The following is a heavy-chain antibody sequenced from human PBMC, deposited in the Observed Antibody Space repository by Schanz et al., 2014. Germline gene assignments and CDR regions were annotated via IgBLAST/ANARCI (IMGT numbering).Heavy chain of an antibody. J-gene: IGHJ6*02. CDR2: IYTGGGT. D-gene: IGHD6-6*01. CDR3: AKGRGGTSSEGLDQYYGMDV. Sequence: EVQLVESGGGLVQPGGSLRLSCAASGFIVSSNYMSWVRQAPGKGLEWVSVIYTGGGTSYADSVKGRFTISRDNSKNTLYLQMNSLRAEDTAVYYCAKGRGGTSSEGLDQYYGMDVWGQGTTVTVSS. CDR1: GFIVSSNY. V-gene: IGHV3-66*01.